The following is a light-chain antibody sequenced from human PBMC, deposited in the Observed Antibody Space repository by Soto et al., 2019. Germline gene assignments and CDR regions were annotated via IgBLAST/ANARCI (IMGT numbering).Light chain of an antibody. CDR3: QQYNSYPWT. V-gene: IGKV1-5*01. Sequence: DIQMTQSPSILSASVGDRVTISCRASQSISSWLAWYQQKPGKAPNLLIFEASTWETGVPSRFSGSEAETEFTLTISGLQPDDFATYYCQQYNSYPWTFGQGTKVDIK. CDR2: EAS. CDR1: QSISSW. J-gene: IGKJ1*01.